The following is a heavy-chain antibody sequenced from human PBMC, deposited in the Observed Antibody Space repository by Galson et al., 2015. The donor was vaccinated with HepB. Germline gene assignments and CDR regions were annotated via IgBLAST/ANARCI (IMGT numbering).Heavy chain of an antibody. CDR3: ARGRGGRPGRGAGNWFDP. D-gene: IGHD6-6*01. J-gene: IGHJ5*02. Sequence: SLRLSCAASGFTFSSYWMSWVRQAPGKGLEWVANIKQDGSEKYYVDSVKGRFTISRGNAKNSLYLQMNSLRAEDTAVYYCARGRGGRPGRGAGNWFDPWGQGALVTVSS. V-gene: IGHV3-7*03. CDR2: IKQDGSEK. CDR1: GFTFSSYW.